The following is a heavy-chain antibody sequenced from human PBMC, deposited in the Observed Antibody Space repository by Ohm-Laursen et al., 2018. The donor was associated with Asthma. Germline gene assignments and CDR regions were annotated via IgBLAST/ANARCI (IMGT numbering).Heavy chain of an antibody. CDR2: GGSYFDGGLK. J-gene: IGHJ4*02. V-gene: IGHV3-30-3*01. CDR3: ARDVMEWYLPAFDF. CDR1: GFTFSSYA. Sequence: SLRLSCAASGFTFSSYAMHWVRQAPGKGLEWVAVGGSYFDGGLKYYADSVNGRFTVSRDDSKNTLYLQMNSLRPDDTAVYYCARDVMEWYLPAFDFWGQGTLVTVSS. D-gene: IGHD3-3*01.